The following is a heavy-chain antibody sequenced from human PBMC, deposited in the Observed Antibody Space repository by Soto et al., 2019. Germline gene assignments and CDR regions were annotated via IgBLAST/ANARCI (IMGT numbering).Heavy chain of an antibody. V-gene: IGHV3-23*01. Sequence: EVQLLESGGGLVQPGGSLRLSCAASGFTFSNYAMNWVRQAPGKGLEWVSVISGSGDSTYYADSVKGRFTISRDNSENTLYLQMNSLRAEDTAIYYCARRGSGSDYDYWGQGTLVTVSS. CDR2: ISGSGDST. J-gene: IGHJ4*02. CDR3: ARRGSGSDYDY. D-gene: IGHD1-26*01. CDR1: GFTFSNYA.